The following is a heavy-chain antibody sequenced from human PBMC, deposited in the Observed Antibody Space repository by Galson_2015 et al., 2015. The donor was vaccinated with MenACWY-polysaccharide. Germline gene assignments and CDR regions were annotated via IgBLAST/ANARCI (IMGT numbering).Heavy chain of an antibody. V-gene: IGHV3-73*01. Sequence: AYAASVKGRFTISRDDSKNTAYLQMNSLRTEDTAVYYCTRLVLGYCSSTSCYPQYNWFDPWGQGTLVTVSS. CDR3: TRLVLGYCSSTSCYPQYNWFDP. D-gene: IGHD2-2*01. J-gene: IGHJ5*02.